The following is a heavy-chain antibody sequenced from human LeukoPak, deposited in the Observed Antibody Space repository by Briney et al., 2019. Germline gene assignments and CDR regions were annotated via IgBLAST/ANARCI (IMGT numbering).Heavy chain of an antibody. V-gene: IGHV1-18*01. J-gene: IGHJ6*02. D-gene: IGHD3-10*01. Sequence: ASVSVSCKASGYTFTSYGISWVRQAPGQGLEGMGWISAYNRNTNYAQKLQGRVTMTTDTSTSTAYMELRSLRSDDTAVYYCARVLLWFGEGSMDVWGQGTTVTVSS. CDR3: ARVLLWFGEGSMDV. CDR2: ISAYNRNT. CDR1: GYTFTSYG.